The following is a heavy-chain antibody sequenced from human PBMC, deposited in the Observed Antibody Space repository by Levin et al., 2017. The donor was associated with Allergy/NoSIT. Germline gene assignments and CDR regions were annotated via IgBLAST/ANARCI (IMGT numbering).Heavy chain of an antibody. J-gene: IGHJ4*02. CDR2: ISYDGSNK. D-gene: IGHD1-7*01. CDR1: GFTFSSYG. Sequence: GESLKISCAASGFTFSSYGMHWVRQAPGKGLEWVAVISYDGSNKYYADSVKGRFTISRDNSKNTLYLQMNSLRAEDTAVYYCAKDNSWNYQGPFDYWGQGTLVTVSS. V-gene: IGHV3-30*18. CDR3: AKDNSWNYQGPFDY.